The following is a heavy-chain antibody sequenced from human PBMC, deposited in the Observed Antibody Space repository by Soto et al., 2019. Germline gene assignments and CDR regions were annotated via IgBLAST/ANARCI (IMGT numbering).Heavy chain of an antibody. Sequence: GESLKISCKGSGYSFTSYWISWVRQMPGKGLEWMGRIDPSDSYTNYSPSFQGHVTISADKSISTAYLQWSSLKASDTAMYYCARHLKGGADYYYCGMDVWGQGTTVTVSS. V-gene: IGHV5-10-1*01. CDR1: GYSFTSYW. D-gene: IGHD1-26*01. CDR2: IDPSDSYT. CDR3: ARHLKGGADYYYCGMDV. J-gene: IGHJ6*02.